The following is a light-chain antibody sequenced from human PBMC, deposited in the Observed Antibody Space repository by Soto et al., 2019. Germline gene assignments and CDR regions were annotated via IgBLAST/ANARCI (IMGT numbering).Light chain of an antibody. CDR3: QQYGSSSLT. V-gene: IGKV3-15*01. CDR2: GAS. CDR1: QSIRSN. Sequence: EIVMTQSPDTLSVSPGEGATLSCRVSQSIRSNLAWYQQRPGQAPRLLMYGASTRADGIPARFSGSGSGTDFTLTISRLEPEDFAAYYCQQYGSSSLTFGPGTKVDIK. J-gene: IGKJ3*01.